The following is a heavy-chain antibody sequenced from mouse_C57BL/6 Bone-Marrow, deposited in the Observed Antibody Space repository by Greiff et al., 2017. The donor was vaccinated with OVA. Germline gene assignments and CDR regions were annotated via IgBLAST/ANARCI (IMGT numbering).Heavy chain of an antibody. D-gene: IGHD1-1*01. J-gene: IGHJ1*03. CDR1: GYAFSSSW. CDR2: IYPGDGDT. V-gene: IGHV1-82*01. Sequence: QVQLQQSGPELVKPGASVKISCKASGYAFSSSWMNWVKQRPGKGLEWIGRIYPGDGDTNYNGKFKGKATLTADKSSSTAYMQLSSLTSEDSAVYYCARVTTVVAKGYWYFDVWGTGTTVTVSS. CDR3: ARVTTVVAKGYWYFDV.